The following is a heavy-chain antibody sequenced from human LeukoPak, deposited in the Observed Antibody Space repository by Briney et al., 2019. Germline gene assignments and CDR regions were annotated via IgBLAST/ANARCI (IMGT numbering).Heavy chain of an antibody. CDR3: ARGRGWWELLKSWFDP. CDR2: INHSGST. J-gene: IGHJ5*02. CDR1: GGSFSGYY. D-gene: IGHD1-26*01. V-gene: IGHV4-34*01. Sequence: PSETLSLTCAVYGGSFSGYYWSWIRQPPGKGLEWIGEINHSGSTNYNPSLKSRVTISVDTSKNQFSLKLSSVTAPDTAVYYCARGRGWWELLKSWFDPWGQGTLVTVSS.